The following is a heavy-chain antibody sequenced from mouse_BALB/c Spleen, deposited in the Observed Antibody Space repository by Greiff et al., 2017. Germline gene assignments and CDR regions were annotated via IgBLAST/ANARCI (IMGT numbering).Heavy chain of an antibody. CDR3: AKATVGDWYFDV. CDR2: ISSGSSTI. D-gene: IGHD1-1*01. J-gene: IGHJ1*01. V-gene: IGHV5-17*02. CDR1: GFTFSSFG. Sequence: EVKLVESGGGLVQPGGSLKLSCAASGFTFSSFGMHWVRQAPEKGLEWVAYISSGSSTIYYADTVKGRFTISRDNPKNTLFLQMTSLRSEDTAMYYCAKATVGDWYFDVWGAGTTVTVSS.